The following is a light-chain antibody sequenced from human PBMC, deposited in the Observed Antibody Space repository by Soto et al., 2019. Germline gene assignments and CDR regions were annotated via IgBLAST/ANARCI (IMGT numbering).Light chain of an antibody. V-gene: IGLV1-51*01. CDR3: GTRDSSRIGYV. CDR2: DNN. CDR1: NSNIGNNY. J-gene: IGLJ1*01. Sequence: QSVLTQPPSVSAAPGQRVTISCSGSNSNIGNNYVSWYQQLPGTAPKLLIYDNNKRPSGIPDRFSGSKSGTSATQDITGLQTGDEADYYCGTRDSSRIGYVFGTGTKLTVL.